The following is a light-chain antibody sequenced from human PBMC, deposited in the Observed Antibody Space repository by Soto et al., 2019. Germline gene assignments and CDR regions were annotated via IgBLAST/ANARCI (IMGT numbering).Light chain of an antibody. Sequence: QSVMTQSPSASASLGASVKLTCTLNSGHSSYAIAWHQQQPEKGPRYLMKLNSDGSHSKGDGIPDRFSGSSSGAERYLTISSLQSEDEADYYCQTWGTGPNWVFGGGTKLTVL. V-gene: IGLV4-69*01. CDR3: QTWGTGPNWV. CDR1: SGHSSYA. CDR2: LNSDGSH. J-gene: IGLJ3*02.